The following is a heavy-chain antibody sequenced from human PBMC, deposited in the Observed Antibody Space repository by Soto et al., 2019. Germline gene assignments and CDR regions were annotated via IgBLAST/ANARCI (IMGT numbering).Heavy chain of an antibody. CDR1: GYTFTSYC. CDR3: ARKWIKDYYGMDV. V-gene: IGHV1-18*04. CDR2: ISAYNGNT. J-gene: IGHJ6*02. Sequence: VASVKVSCKASGYTFTSYCISWVRQAPGQGLEWMGWISAYNGNTNYAHKLQGRVTMTTDTSTSTAYMELRSLRSDDTAVYYCARKWIKDYYGMDVWGQGTTVTVSS. D-gene: IGHD2-2*03.